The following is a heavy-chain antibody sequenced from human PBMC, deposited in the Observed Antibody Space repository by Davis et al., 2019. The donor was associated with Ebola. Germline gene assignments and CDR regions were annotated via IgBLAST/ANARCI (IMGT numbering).Heavy chain of an antibody. CDR2: ISPNGGDT. J-gene: IGHJ4*02. Sequence: AASAMVSCKAFAFTLTAYYMHWVRQGPGQGLEYVGWISPNGGDTRYAQTFQGRVTMTRDTAISTTYMELSGLTSDDTAVYYSAREDCSDGRAGRCHQNFDYWGQGTLVTVSS. D-gene: IGHD2-8*01. CDR1: AFTLTAYY. CDR3: AREDCSDGRAGRCHQNFDY. V-gene: IGHV1-2*02.